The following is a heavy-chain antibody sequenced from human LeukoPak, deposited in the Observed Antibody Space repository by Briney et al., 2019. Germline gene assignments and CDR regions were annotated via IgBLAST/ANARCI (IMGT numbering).Heavy chain of an antibody. CDR2: IYYSGST. Sequence: SETLSLTCTVSGGSISSSSYWAWIRQPPGKGLEWIGNIYYSGSTYYNPSLKSRVTISVDTSKNHFSLKLTSVTAADSAVYNCARVGSSWPHYYFDYWGQGTPVTVSS. V-gene: IGHV4-39*07. J-gene: IGHJ4*02. D-gene: IGHD6-13*01. CDR1: GGSISSSSY. CDR3: ARVGSSWPHYYFDY.